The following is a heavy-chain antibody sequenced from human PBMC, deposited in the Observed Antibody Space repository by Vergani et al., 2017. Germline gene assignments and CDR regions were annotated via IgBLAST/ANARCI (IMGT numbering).Heavy chain of an antibody. V-gene: IGHV1-8*03. Sequence: QVQLVQSGAEVKKPGASVKVSCKASGYTFTSYDINWVRQATGQGLEWMGWMNPNSGNTGYAQKFQGRVTITRNTSISTAYMELSSLRSEDTAVYYCARVYSSSWYGYYYYYCMDVWGQGTTVTVSS. D-gene: IGHD6-13*01. CDR3: ARVYSSSWYGYYYYYCMDV. CDR2: MNPNSGNT. CDR1: GYTFTSYD. J-gene: IGHJ6*02.